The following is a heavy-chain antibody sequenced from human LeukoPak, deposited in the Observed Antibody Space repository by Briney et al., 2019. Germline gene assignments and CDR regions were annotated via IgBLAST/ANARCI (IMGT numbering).Heavy chain of an antibody. V-gene: IGHV3-7*01. CDR2: IKEDGSEK. J-gene: IGHJ4*02. D-gene: IGHD2-15*01. CDR1: GFTFTEYW. Sequence: PGGSLRLSCAASGFTFTEYWMSWVRQAPGKGLEWVANIKEDGSEKYYVGSVKGRFTISRDDARKSLYLQMNSLRAEDTALYYCARDSRPRGGSCFDNWGQGTLVTVSS. CDR3: ARDSRPRGGSCFDN.